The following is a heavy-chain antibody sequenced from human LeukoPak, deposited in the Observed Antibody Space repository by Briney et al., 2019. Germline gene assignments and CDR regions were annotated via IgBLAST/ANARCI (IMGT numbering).Heavy chain of an antibody. CDR2: MNPNSGNT. J-gene: IGHJ4*02. CDR1: GYTFTSYD. Sequence: ASVKVSCKASGYTFTSYDINWVRQATGQGLEWMGWMNPNSGNTGYAQKFQGRVTMTRNTSISTAYMELSSLRSEDTAVYYCARGFRRLAALPLNYWGQGTLVTVSS. V-gene: IGHV1-8*01. D-gene: IGHD6-6*01. CDR3: ARGFRRLAALPLNY.